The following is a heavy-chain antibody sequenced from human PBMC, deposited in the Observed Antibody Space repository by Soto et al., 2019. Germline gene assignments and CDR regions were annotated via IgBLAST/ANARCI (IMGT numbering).Heavy chain of an antibody. CDR3: ARVSEYYDSSGYYYYYGMDV. V-gene: IGHV3-74*01. CDR1: GFTFSSYW. D-gene: IGHD3-22*01. Sequence: GGSLRLSCAASGFTFSSYWMHWVRQAPGKGLVWVSRINSDGSSTSYADSVKGRFTISRDNAKNTLYLQMNSLRAEDTAVYYCARVSEYYDSSGYYYYYGMDVWGQGTTVTVSS. J-gene: IGHJ6*02. CDR2: INSDGSST.